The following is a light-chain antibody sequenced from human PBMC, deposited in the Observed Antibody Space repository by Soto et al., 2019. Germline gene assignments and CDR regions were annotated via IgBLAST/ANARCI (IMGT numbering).Light chain of an antibody. CDR3: QQYNGLPFT. J-gene: IGKJ3*01. CDR1: QSISHY. CDR2: GAA. Sequence: EIVLTQSPGTLSLSPGERATLSCRANQSISHYLAWYQQKPGQSPRLLIYGAASRAIGIPDRFNGSGSETTFTLTISRLQPEDFALYYCQQYNGLPFTFGPGT. V-gene: IGKV3-20*01.